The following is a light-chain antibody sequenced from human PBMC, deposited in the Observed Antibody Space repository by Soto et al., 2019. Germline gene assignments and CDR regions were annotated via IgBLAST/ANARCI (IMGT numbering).Light chain of an antibody. CDR1: QSISTN. V-gene: IGKV3-15*01. Sequence: EIVMTQSPATLSVSPGERATLSCRASQSISTNLAWYQQKPGQAPRLLIYGASTRATGIPARFSGSGSGTDFTLTISSLQSEDFAAHYCQQYNNWPPLTFGGGTKVEIK. CDR3: QQYNNWPPLT. CDR2: GAS. J-gene: IGKJ4*01.